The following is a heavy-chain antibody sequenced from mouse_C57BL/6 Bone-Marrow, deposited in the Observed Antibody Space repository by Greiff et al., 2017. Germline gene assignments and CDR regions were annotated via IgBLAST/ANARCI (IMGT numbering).Heavy chain of an antibody. CDR3: ALYYGNYAFDY. D-gene: IGHD2-1*01. CDR1: GYTFTSYW. J-gene: IGHJ2*01. Sequence: QVQLQQPGAELVKPGASVKLSCKASGYTFTSYWMQWVKQRPGQGLEWIGEIDPSDSYTNYNQKFKGKATLTVDTSSSTAYMQLSSLTSEDSAVYYCALYYGNYAFDYWGEGTTLTVSS. V-gene: IGHV1-50*01. CDR2: IDPSDSYT.